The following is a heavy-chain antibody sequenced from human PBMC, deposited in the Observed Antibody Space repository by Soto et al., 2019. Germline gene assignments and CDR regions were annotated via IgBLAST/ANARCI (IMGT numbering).Heavy chain of an antibody. CDR2: MNPNSGKA. Sequence: QVQLVQSGAEVKKPGASVKVSCKASGYTFTSYDINWVRQAAGQGLEWIGWMNPNSGKAVYAQKFQGRVTMAGNTYISTAYMELSSLGSDDTAVYFCARGLVVVSATYWYFDHWGRGTMVTVSS. CDR3: ARGLVVVSATYWYFDH. CDR1: GYTFTSYD. J-gene: IGHJ2*01. D-gene: IGHD2-15*01. V-gene: IGHV1-8*01.